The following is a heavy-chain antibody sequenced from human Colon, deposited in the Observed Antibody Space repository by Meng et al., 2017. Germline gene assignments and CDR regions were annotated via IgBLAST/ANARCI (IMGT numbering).Heavy chain of an antibody. V-gene: IGHV4-30-4*01. Sequence: QVQLQASGPGVVKPSQTLSLTCIISGGSINSADYYWNWIRQSPGKGLEWLGYIHSSGNTYYTPSLKSRLTMSLDTSKNQFSLRLTSVTAADTAVYYCARNPVIPDARTFDFWGQGALVTVSS. CDR1: GGSINSADYY. D-gene: IGHD2-2*01. CDR3: ARNPVIPDARTFDF. J-gene: IGHJ4*02. CDR2: IHSSGNT.